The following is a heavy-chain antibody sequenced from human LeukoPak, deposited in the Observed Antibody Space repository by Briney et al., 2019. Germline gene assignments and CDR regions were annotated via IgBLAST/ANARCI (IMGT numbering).Heavy chain of an antibody. CDR2: INSDGSST. CDR3: ASSLGYYYYMDV. Sequence: GGSLRLSCAASGFTFSSYWMHWVRQAPGKGLVWVSRINSDGSSTSYADSVKGRFTISRDNAKNTLYLQMNSLGAEDTAVYYCASSLGYYYYMDVWGKGTTVTVSS. J-gene: IGHJ6*03. CDR1: GFTFSSYW. V-gene: IGHV3-74*01.